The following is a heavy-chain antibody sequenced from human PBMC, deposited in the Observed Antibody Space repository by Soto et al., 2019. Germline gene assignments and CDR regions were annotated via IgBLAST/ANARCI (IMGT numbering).Heavy chain of an antibody. CDR2: IYWNDDK. Sequence: SSPTLVNPTQTLTLTCTFSGFSLSTSGVGVGWIRQPPGKALEWLALIYWNDDKRYSPSLKSRLTITKDTSKNQVVLTMTNMDPVDTATYYCAHSHTQTYPPHLYYYYYGMDVWGQGTTVTVSS. J-gene: IGHJ6*02. CDR3: AHSHTQTYPPHLYYYYYGMDV. CDR1: GFSLSTSGVG. V-gene: IGHV2-5*01.